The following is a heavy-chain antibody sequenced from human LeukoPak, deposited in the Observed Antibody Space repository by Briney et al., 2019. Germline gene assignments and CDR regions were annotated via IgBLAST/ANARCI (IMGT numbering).Heavy chain of an antibody. V-gene: IGHV1-69*13. Sequence: SVKVSCKASGGTFSSYAISWVRQAPGQGLEWMGGIIPIFGTANYAQKFQGRVTITADESTSTAYMELSSLRSEDTAVYYCAREGTYYDILTGQALYYWGQGTLVTVSS. CDR1: GGTFSSYA. CDR2: IIPIFGTA. CDR3: AREGTYYDILTGQALYY. J-gene: IGHJ4*02. D-gene: IGHD3-9*01.